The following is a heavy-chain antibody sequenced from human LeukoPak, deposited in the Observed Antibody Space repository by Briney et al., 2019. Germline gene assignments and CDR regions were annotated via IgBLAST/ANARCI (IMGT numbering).Heavy chain of an antibody. V-gene: IGHV4-34*01. Sequence: LETLYLTCAVYGGSFSGYYWTCIRQPPGKELKWIGEINHSGSTNYDPSLKSRVTISVDTSKDQSSLKLSSVSAADTAVYYCARCCYGDTDFDYGGQGTLVTVS. D-gene: IGHD4-17*01. CDR1: GGSFSGYY. CDR3: ARCCYGDTDFDY. CDR2: INHSGST. J-gene: IGHJ4*02.